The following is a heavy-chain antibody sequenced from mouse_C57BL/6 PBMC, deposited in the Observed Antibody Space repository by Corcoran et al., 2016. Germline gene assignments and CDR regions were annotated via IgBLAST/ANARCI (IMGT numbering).Heavy chain of an antibody. J-gene: IGHJ4*01. CDR2: MNPEDGET. Sequence: EGQLEQSGAELVKPGASVKLSCTASGFNIKEYYMHWVKQRTEQGLEWIGRMNPEDGETKYAPKFQGKATITADTSSNTAYLQLGSLTSEDTAVYYCARGYGYDCAMDYWGQGTSVTVSS. D-gene: IGHD2-2*01. CDR1: GFNIKEYY. V-gene: IGHV14-2*01. CDR3: ARGYGYDCAMDY.